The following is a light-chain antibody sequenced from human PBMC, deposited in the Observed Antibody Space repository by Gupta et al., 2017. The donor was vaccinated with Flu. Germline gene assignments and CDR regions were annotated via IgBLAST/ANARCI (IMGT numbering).Light chain of an antibody. CDR3: QQSYSNPYT. J-gene: IGKJ2*01. CDR2: ASS. Sequence: GARVTISCRASQNIINFLNWYQQNPGKAPELLIYASSSLLSGLPSRFSGISSGTDFPLTIGSLRPDDCATYYCQQSYSNPYTFGQGTKVEIQ. V-gene: IGKV1-39*01. CDR1: QNIINF.